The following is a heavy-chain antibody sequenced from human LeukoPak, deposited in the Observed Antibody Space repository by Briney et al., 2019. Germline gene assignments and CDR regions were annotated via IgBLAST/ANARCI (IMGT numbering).Heavy chain of an antibody. Sequence: GGSLRLSCAGSGFTFSDAWMGWVRQAPGKGLEWVGRIKSKTDGGTTEDAAPVKGRFTISREDSKNTLFLQLNSLQTEDTGVYYCITEHYYGGSRKGYWGQGTLVTVSS. CDR3: ITEHYYGGSRKGY. J-gene: IGHJ4*02. CDR2: IKSKTDGGTT. CDR1: GFTFSDAW. D-gene: IGHD2-21*01. V-gene: IGHV3-15*01.